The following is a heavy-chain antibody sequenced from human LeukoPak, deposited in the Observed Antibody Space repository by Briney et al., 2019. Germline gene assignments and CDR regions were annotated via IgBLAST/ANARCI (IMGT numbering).Heavy chain of an antibody. V-gene: IGHV3-23*01. D-gene: IGHD2-21*02. CDR1: GFTFSSYS. CDR2: ISGSAGRT. Sequence: GGPLRLSCAASGFTFSSYSMSWVRQAPGKGLEWVSLISGSAGRTYYADSVQGLCTISRDNSKNTLYLQMSSLRAEDTAVYYCAKEPRHCGGDCFSLLDTWGQGTLVTVSS. J-gene: IGHJ5*02. CDR3: AKEPRHCGGDCFSLLDT.